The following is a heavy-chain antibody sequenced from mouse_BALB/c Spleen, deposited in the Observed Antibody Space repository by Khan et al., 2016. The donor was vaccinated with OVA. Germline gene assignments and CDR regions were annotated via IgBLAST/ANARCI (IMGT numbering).Heavy chain of an antibody. CDR3: ARVCGGDFDY. CDR1: GYSITSDYA. Sequence: QLEESGPGLVKPSQSLSLTCTVTGYSITSDYAWNWIRQFPGNKLEWMGYISYSGNTNYNPSLKSRISITRDTSKNQFFLQLISVTTEDTATYYCARVCGGDFDYWGQGTTRTVSS. J-gene: IGHJ2*01. CDR2: ISYSGNT. V-gene: IGHV3-2*02.